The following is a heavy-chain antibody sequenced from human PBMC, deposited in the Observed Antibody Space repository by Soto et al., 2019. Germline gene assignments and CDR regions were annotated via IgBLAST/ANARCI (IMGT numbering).Heavy chain of an antibody. CDR2: MNPNSGNT. CDR3: ARDREGSGFDP. D-gene: IGHD1-26*01. Sequence: ASVNVSCKASGYTFTSYDINWVRQATGQGLEWMGWMNPNSGNTAYAQKFQGRVTMTRNTSISTAYMELSSLRSEDTAVYYCARDREGSGFDPWGQGTLVTVSS. V-gene: IGHV1-8*01. J-gene: IGHJ5*02. CDR1: GYTFTSYD.